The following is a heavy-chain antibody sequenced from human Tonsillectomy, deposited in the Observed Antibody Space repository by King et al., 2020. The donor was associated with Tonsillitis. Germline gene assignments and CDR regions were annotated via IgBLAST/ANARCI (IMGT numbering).Heavy chain of an antibody. D-gene: IGHD2-15*01. CDR1: EYTFPDYY. Sequence: QLVQSGAEVKKPGASVKVSCKASEYTFPDYYMHWVRQAPGQGLEWMGWINPKSGGTNYAQKFQGRVTLSRDTSISTAYMELSGLRSDDTAVYYCARASTTYCSGGSCLYYYYGLDVWGQGPTVTVSS. V-gene: IGHV1-2*02. J-gene: IGHJ6*02. CDR2: INPKSGGT. CDR3: ARASTTYCSGGSCLYYYYGLDV.